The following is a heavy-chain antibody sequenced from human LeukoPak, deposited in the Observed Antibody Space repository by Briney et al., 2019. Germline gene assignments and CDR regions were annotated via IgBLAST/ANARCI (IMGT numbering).Heavy chain of an antibody. Sequence: GGSLRLSCAASGFTFSSYAMSWVRQAPGKGLEWVSGISGSGDNTYYADFAKGRFTISRDNSRNTLYLQMNSLRAEDTAIYYCAKKAVAGYYYYYMDVWGKGTTVTVSS. CDR1: GFTFSSYA. J-gene: IGHJ6*03. CDR3: AKKAVAGYYYYYMDV. V-gene: IGHV3-23*01. D-gene: IGHD6-19*01. CDR2: ISGSGDNT.